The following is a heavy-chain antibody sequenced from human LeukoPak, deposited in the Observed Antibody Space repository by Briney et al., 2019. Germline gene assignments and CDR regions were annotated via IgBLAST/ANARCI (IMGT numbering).Heavy chain of an antibody. V-gene: IGHV4-34*01. CDR1: GGSFSGYY. D-gene: IGHD4-11*01. Sequence: SETLSLTCAVYGGSFSGYYWSWIRQPPGKGLEWIGEINHSGSTNYNPSLKSRSTISVDTSKNQFSLKLSSVTAADTAVYYCARAPTVIPLDYWGQGTLVTVSS. CDR2: INHSGST. J-gene: IGHJ4*02. CDR3: ARAPTVIPLDY.